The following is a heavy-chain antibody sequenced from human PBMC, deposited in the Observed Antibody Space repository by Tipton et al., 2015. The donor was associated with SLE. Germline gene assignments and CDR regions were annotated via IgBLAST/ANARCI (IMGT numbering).Heavy chain of an antibody. J-gene: IGHJ6*02. CDR3: ARARITMIVVGGDYYYGMDV. CDR1: GGTFSSYA. V-gene: IGHV1-69*01. Sequence: QLVQSGAEVKKPGSSVKVSCKASGGTFSSYAISWVRQAPGQGLEWMGGIIPIFGTANYAQKFQGRVTITADESTSTAYMELSSLRSEDTAVYYCARARITMIVVGGDYYYGMDVWGQGTTVTVSS. CDR2: IIPIFGTA. D-gene: IGHD3-22*01.